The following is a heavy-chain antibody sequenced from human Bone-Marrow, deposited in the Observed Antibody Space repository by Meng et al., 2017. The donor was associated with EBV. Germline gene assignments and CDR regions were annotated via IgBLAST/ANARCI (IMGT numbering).Heavy chain of an antibody. Sequence: QVRLLRSGAEVKNPGASVKVSCKASGYTFTSYAMHWVRQAPGQRLEWMGWINAGNGNTKYSQKFQGRVTITRDTSASTAYMELSSLRSEDTAVYYCARSPLWFGESNFDYWGQGTLVTVSS. J-gene: IGHJ4*02. CDR1: GYTFTSYA. CDR2: INAGNGNT. CDR3: ARSPLWFGESNFDY. D-gene: IGHD3-10*01. V-gene: IGHV1-3*01.